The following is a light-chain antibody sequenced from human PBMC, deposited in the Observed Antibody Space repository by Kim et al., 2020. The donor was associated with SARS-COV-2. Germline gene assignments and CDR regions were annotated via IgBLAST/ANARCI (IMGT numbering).Light chain of an antibody. V-gene: IGLV2-14*01. CDR1: SSDVGGYNS. Sequence: QSALTQPASVSGSPGQSITISCTGTSSDVGGYNSVSWYQQHPGKAPKLMIYDVTKRPSGVSSRFSGSKSGITASLTISGLQAEDEADYYCTSFTSTATYVFGTGTQLTVL. CDR3: TSFTSTATYV. J-gene: IGLJ1*01. CDR2: DVT.